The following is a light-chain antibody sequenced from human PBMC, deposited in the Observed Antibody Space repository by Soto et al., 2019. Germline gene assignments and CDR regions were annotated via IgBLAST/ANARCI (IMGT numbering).Light chain of an antibody. V-gene: IGKV3-11*01. J-gene: IGKJ1*01. CDR1: QSVSSY. CDR3: QQYGSSGT. Sequence: EIVMTQSPATLSVSPGERATLSCRASQSVSSYLAWYQQKPGQAPRLLIHDASNRATGIPARFSGSGSGTDFTLTISSLEPEDFAVYYCQQYGSSGTFGQGTKVDI. CDR2: DAS.